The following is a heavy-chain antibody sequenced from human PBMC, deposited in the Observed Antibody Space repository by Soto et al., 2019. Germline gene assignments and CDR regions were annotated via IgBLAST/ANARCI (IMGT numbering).Heavy chain of an antibody. CDR3: AKDCSGGSCYWFDP. CDR2: ISYDGSNK. D-gene: IGHD2-15*01. V-gene: IGHV3-30*18. CDR1: GFTFSSYG. J-gene: IGHJ5*02. Sequence: QVPLVESGGGVVQPGRSLRLSCAASGFTFSSYGMHWVRQAPGKGLEWVAVISYDGSNKYYADSVKGRFTISRDNSKNTLYLQMNSLRAEDTAVYYCAKDCSGGSCYWFDPWGQGTLVTVSS.